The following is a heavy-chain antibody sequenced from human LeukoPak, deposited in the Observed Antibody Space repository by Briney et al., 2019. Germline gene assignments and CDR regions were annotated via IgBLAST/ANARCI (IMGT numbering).Heavy chain of an antibody. CDR1: GYTFTSYG. CDR2: ISAYNGNT. V-gene: IGHV1-18*01. J-gene: IGHJ4*02. CDR3: ARAPSYYDSSGSFDY. Sequence: ASVKVSCTASGYTFTSYGISWVRQAPGQGLEWMGWISAYNGNTNYAQKLQGRVTMTTDTSTSTAYMELRSLRSDDTAVYYCARAPSYYDSSGSFDYWGQGTLVTVSS. D-gene: IGHD3-22*01.